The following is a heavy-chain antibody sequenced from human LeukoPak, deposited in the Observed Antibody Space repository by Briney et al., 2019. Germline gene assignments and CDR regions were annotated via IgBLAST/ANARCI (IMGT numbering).Heavy chain of an antibody. D-gene: IGHD4/OR15-4a*01. CDR3: ARKNYGSNRWFDP. CDR2: MNPNSGNT. Sequence: GASVKVSCKASRYTFTSYDINWVRQATGQGLEWMGWMNPNSGNTGYAQKFHAGVTMTRTTSLRKAYMDLSSLRSEGPAVYYCARKNYGSNRWFDPWGQGTLVTVSS. V-gene: IGHV1-8*01. CDR1: RYTFTSYD. J-gene: IGHJ5*02.